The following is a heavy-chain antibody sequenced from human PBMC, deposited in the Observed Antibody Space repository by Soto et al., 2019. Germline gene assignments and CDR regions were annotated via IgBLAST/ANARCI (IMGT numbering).Heavy chain of an antibody. V-gene: IGHV3-23*01. CDR2: ISGSGGST. CDR3: AKEVAIFGVVITYFDY. Sequence: EVQLLESGGGLVQPGGSLRLSCAAAGFTLSSYAMSWVRQAPGKGLEWVSAISGSGGSTYYADSVKGRFTISRDNSKNTLYLQMNSLRAEDTAVYYCAKEVAIFGVVITYFDYWGQGTLVTVSS. D-gene: IGHD3-3*01. CDR1: GFTLSSYA. J-gene: IGHJ4*02.